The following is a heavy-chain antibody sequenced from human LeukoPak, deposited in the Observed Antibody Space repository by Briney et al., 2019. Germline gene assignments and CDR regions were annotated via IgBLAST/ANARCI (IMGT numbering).Heavy chain of an antibody. J-gene: IGHJ4*02. CDR1: GYTFTSYG. CDR3: ATDRDIVAVPAALGF. CDR2: FDPEDGET. Sequence: ASVKVSCKASGYTFTSYGISWVRQAPGKGLEWMGGFDPEDGETIYAQKFQGRVTMTEDTSTDTAYMELSSLRSEDTAVYYCATDRDIVAVPAALGFWGQGTLVTVSP. V-gene: IGHV1-24*01. D-gene: IGHD2-2*01.